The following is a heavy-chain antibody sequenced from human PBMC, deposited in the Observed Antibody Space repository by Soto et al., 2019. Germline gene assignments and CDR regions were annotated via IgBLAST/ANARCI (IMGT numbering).Heavy chain of an antibody. CDR2: VSASGRST. CDR1: GFSLTTYA. V-gene: IGHV3-23*01. CDR3: AKVWFGESDGFDV. D-gene: IGHD3-10*01. J-gene: IGHJ3*01. Sequence: EVQLLESGGGLVQRGGPLRPPCAVPGFSLTTYAMSWVRQAPGKGLEWVSEVSASGRSTTYADSVKGRFTTSKDTSKNTMSLQMNSLRVDDTAVYYCAKVWFGESDGFDVWGRGTMVRVSS.